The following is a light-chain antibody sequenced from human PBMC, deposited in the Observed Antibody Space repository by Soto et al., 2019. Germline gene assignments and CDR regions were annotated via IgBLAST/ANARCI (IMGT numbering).Light chain of an antibody. CDR1: SSDVGGYNY. Sequence: QSVLTQPPSASGSPGQSVTISCTGTSSDVGGYNYVSWYQQNPGKAPKLMIYEVSKRPSGVPDRFSGSKSGNTASLTVSGLQAEDEADYYCSSYAGSNNLVFGGGTQLPS. CDR2: EVS. CDR3: SSYAGSNNLV. J-gene: IGLJ3*02. V-gene: IGLV2-8*01.